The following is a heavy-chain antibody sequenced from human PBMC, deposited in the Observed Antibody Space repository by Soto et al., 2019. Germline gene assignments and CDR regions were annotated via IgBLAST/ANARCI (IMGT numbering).Heavy chain of an antibody. D-gene: IGHD2-21*01. CDR1: GFSVMTNH. CDR2: IYSDGNT. V-gene: IGHV3-53*04. Sequence: EVQLVDSGGGLVHPGESLRLSCAASGFSVMTNHMTWVRQAPGKGLECVSVIYSDGNTDYADSVKGRFTISRDNSRNTMYLQMHSLRTEDTAVYFCEREKGGRDCFDVWGRGTLVTVSS. J-gene: IGHJ2*01. CDR3: EREKGGRDCFDV.